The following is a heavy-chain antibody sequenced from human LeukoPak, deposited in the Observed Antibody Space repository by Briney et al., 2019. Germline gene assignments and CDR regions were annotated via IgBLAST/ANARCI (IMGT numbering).Heavy chain of an antibody. CDR2: VRYSGKT. J-gene: IGHJ4*02. V-gene: IGHV4-39*01. CDR3: ARHYYDSSGLAYYFGY. D-gene: IGHD3-22*01. Sequence: SETLSLTCTVSGGSISSTSSYWGWIRQPPGKGLEWIGSVRYSGKTYYDPSLKSRVTMSLDTSKNQFSLRLTSVTAADTAVYSCARHYYDSSGLAYYFGYWGQGTLVTVSS. CDR1: GGSISSTSSY.